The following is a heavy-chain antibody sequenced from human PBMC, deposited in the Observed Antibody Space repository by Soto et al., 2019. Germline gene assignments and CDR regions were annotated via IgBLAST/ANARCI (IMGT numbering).Heavy chain of an antibody. CDR1: GGSISSGDYY. V-gene: IGHV4-30-4*01. J-gene: IGHJ4*02. D-gene: IGHD3-9*01. CDR2: IYYSGST. Sequence: SETLSLTCTVSGGSISSGDYYWSWIRQPPGKGLEWIGYIYYSGSTYYNPSLKSRVIISVDTSKNQFSLKLSSVTAADTAVYYCARVGMYYDILTGSGSLFDYWGQGTLVTVSS. CDR3: ARVGMYYDILTGSGSLFDY.